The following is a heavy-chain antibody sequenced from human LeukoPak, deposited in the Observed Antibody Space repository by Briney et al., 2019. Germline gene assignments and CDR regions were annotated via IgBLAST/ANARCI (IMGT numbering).Heavy chain of an antibody. J-gene: IGHJ4*02. CDR3: ARTLHPTIQPLDY. CDR2: TYYRSKWYN. V-gene: IGHV6-1*01. D-gene: IGHD5-18*01. CDR1: GDRVSSNSAA. Sequence: SQTLSLTCAISGDRVSSNSAAWNWIRQSPSRGLEWLGRTYYRSKWYNDYAISVKSRITINPDTSRNQFSLQLNSVTPEDTAVYYCARTLHPTIQPLDYWGQGTLVTASS.